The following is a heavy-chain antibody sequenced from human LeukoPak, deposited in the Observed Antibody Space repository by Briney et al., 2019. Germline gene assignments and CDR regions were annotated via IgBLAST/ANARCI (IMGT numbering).Heavy chain of an antibody. CDR1: GGSFSGYY. CDR2: VNHSGST. CDR3: SRGRSGYYISMALNDY. Sequence: PSETLSLTCAVYGGSFSGYYWSWIRQTPRKGLEWIGEVNHSGSTNYNPSLKSRVTISVDTSKNQFSLKLSSVTAADTAVYYCSRGRSGYYISMALNDYWGQGTLVTVSS. D-gene: IGHD3-3*01. J-gene: IGHJ4*02. V-gene: IGHV4-34*01.